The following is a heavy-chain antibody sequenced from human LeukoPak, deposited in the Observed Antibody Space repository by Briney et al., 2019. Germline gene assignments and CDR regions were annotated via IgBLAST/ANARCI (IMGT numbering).Heavy chain of an antibody. CDR2: INPNSGGT. Sequence: ASVEVSCKASGYTFTGYYMHWVRQAPGQGLEWMGRINPNSGGTNYAQKFQGRVTMTRDTSISTAYVELSRLRSDDTAVYYCARGALETGTTLYYYYYMDVWGKGTTVTVSS. J-gene: IGHJ6*03. CDR3: ARGALETGTTLYYYYYMDV. V-gene: IGHV1-2*06. CDR1: GYTFTGYY. D-gene: IGHD1-7*01.